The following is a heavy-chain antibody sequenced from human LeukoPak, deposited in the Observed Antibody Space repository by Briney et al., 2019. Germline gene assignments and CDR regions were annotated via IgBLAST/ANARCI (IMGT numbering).Heavy chain of an antibody. CDR1: GFTFSNYA. J-gene: IGHJ1*01. Sequence: GGSLRLSCAASGFTFSNYAMSWVRQAPGKGLEWVSGISGSGGSTYYADSVKGRFTISRDNAKNSLYLQMNSLRAEDTAVYYCARDPPSFQHWGQGTLVIVSS. V-gene: IGHV3-23*01. CDR2: ISGSGGST. CDR3: ARDPPSFQH.